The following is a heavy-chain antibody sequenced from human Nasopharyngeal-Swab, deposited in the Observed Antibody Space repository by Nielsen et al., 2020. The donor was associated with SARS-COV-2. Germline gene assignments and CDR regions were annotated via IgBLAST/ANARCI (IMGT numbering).Heavy chain of an antibody. CDR2: IVPMVGVA. V-gene: IGHV1-69*04. D-gene: IGHD6-19*01. CDR1: GGTFSSHG. J-gene: IGHJ4*02. CDR3: VRDSRSGWDTNFDY. Sequence: SVKVSCKASGGTFSSHGVSWVRQAPGQGLEWMGRIVPMVGVANYAQKFQGRVTITADKSTSTAYMEVRSLRSEDTAMYYCVRDSRSGWDTNFDYWSQGTLITVSS.